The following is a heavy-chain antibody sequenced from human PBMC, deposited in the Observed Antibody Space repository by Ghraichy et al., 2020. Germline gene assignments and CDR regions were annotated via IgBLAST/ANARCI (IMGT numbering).Heavy chain of an antibody. CDR3: ARDFSPSYYFDSSSYYVDAFDL. CDR2: IKGDGSMR. Sequence: LSLTCTASGFTFSNYWMTWVRQAPGMGLEWVANIKGDGSMRNYVDSVKGRFTISRDNAKNSLYLQMNSLRAEDTAVYYCARDFSPSYYFDSSSYYVDAFDLWGQGTVVTVSS. D-gene: IGHD3-22*01. J-gene: IGHJ3*01. CDR1: GFTFSNYW. V-gene: IGHV3-7*01.